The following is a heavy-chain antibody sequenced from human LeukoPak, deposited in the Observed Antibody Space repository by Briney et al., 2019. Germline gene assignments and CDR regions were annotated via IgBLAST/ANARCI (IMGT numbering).Heavy chain of an antibody. CDR2: IIPIFGTA. CDR1: GGTFSSYA. J-gene: IGHJ5*02. D-gene: IGHD2-2*01. Sequence: SVKVSCKASGGTFSSYAISWVRQAPGQGLEWMGGIIPIFGTANYAQKFQGRVTINAEESTSTAYMELSSLRSEDTAVYYCARDLGYCSSTSCYGDSDWFDPWGQGTLVTVSS. CDR3: ARDLGYCSSTSCYGDSDWFDP. V-gene: IGHV1-69*13.